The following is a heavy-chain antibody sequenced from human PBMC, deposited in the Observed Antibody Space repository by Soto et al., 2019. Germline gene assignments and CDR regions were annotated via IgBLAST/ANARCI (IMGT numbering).Heavy chain of an antibody. D-gene: IGHD1-26*01. CDR3: AKDRFGIVGPVDY. V-gene: IGHV3-23*01. Sequence: GGSLRLSCAASGLIFSDYAMSWVRQAPGKGLECVACISGSGGNTFYADSVKGRFTISRDNSKNTLSLHMNSLRVDDTAVYFCAKDRFGIVGPVDYWGQGTLVTVSS. J-gene: IGHJ4*02. CDR1: GLIFSDYA. CDR2: ISGSGGNT.